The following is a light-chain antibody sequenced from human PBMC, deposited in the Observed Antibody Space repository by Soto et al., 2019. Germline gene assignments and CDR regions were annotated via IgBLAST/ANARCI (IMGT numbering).Light chain of an antibody. CDR3: AVRDDRLSGNWDWV. V-gene: IGLV2-14*01. Sequence: QSALTQPASVSGSPGQSITVSCTGSSSDFGDDKYVSWYQQQPGKGPNLLIYGVNSRPSGVPDRFSGSKSGASASLAISGLRSEDEADYYCAVRDDRLSGNWDWVFGGGTKVTVL. J-gene: IGLJ3*02. CDR1: SSDFGDDKY. CDR2: GVN.